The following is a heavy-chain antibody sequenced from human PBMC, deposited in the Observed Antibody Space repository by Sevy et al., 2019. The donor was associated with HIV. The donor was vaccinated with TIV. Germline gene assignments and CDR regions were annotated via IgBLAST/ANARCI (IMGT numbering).Heavy chain of an antibody. CDR2: NFYSGST. CDR1: GDSVSSGNYY. Sequence: SETLSLTCTVSGDSVSSGNYYWSWIRQPPGKGLEWIGYNFYSGSTTYNPSLKSRVTISVDTSKNQFSLKLSSVTAADTAVYYCAGAAPGYYYAMHVWGQGTTVTVSS. D-gene: IGHD6-13*01. V-gene: IGHV4-61*01. J-gene: IGHJ6*02. CDR3: AGAAPGYYYAMHV.